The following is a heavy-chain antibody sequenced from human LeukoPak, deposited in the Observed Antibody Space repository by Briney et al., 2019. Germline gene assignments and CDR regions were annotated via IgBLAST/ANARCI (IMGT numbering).Heavy chain of an antibody. Sequence: GESLRLSCAASGFTFSSYAMSWVRQAPGKGLEWVSGITGSGGSTYYADSVKGRFTISRDNSKDTLYLQMNSLRAEDTAVYYCAKETLDYDFWSGPIDYWGQGTLVTVSS. CDR3: AKETLDYDFWSGPIDY. D-gene: IGHD3-3*01. V-gene: IGHV3-23*01. J-gene: IGHJ4*02. CDR2: ITGSGGST. CDR1: GFTFSSYA.